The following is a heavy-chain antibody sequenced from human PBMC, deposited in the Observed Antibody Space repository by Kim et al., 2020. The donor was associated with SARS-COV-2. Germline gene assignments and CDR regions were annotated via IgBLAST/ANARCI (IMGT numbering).Heavy chain of an antibody. CDR1: GFTFSNYA. V-gene: IGHV3-23*01. Sequence: GGSLRLSCAASGFTFSNYAMNWVRQAPGKGLEWLSAITADPGSTYYVDSVKGRFTISRDNSKNTLSLQMSSLRAEDTAVYYCATAVSQTYYYGMDVWGQGTTVTVSS. CDR3: ATAVSQTYYYGMDV. CDR2: ITADPGST. D-gene: IGHD2-8*01. J-gene: IGHJ6*02.